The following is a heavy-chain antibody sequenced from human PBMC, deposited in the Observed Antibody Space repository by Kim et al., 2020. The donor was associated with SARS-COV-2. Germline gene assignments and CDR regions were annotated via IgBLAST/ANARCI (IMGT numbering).Heavy chain of an antibody. Sequence: GESLKISCKGSGYSFTSYWISWVRQMPGKGLEWMGRIDPSDSYTNYSPSFQGHVTISADKSISTAYLQWSSLKASDTAMYYCAVDYYYDSSGYLFDYWGQGTLVTVSS. J-gene: IGHJ4*02. CDR2: IDPSDSYT. D-gene: IGHD3-22*01. V-gene: IGHV5-10-1*01. CDR3: AVDYYYDSSGYLFDY. CDR1: GYSFTSYW.